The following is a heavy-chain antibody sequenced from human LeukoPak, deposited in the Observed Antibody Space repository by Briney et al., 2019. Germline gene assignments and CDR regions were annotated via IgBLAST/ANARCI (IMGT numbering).Heavy chain of an antibody. CDR3: ARAGSFWHYVY. V-gene: IGHV3-7*01. CDR1: GFTFSGFW. Sequence: PGGSLRLPCAASGFTFSGFWMSWVRQTPGKGLEWVANIKQDGSEKYYVDSVKGRFTISRDNAKNSLSLQMNGLRVEDTAVYYCARAGSFWHYVYWGQGTLVTVSS. CDR2: IKQDGSEK. J-gene: IGHJ4*02. D-gene: IGHD1-7*01.